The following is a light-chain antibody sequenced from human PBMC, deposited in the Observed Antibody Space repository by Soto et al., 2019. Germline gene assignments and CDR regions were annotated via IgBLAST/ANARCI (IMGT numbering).Light chain of an antibody. CDR3: QQRDSWPIT. Sequence: EIVKTTSPSILSVSPGERVTLSCRASQSLSGHLAWYQQKLGQAPRLLIYGASTRATGIPARFSGSGSGTEFTLTISSLEPEDFAVYYCQQRDSWPITFGQGTRLEIK. CDR2: GAS. CDR1: QSLSGH. V-gene: IGKV3-15*01. J-gene: IGKJ5*01.